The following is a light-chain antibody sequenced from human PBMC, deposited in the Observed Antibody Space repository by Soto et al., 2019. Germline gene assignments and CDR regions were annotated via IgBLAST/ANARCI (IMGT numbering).Light chain of an antibody. J-gene: IGKJ1*01. CDR2: KAS. V-gene: IGKV1-5*03. CDR1: DNIGPW. Sequence: DIQMTQSPYTLSASIGDRVAITCRASDNIGPWVAWDQQKPGKSPKLLIYKASTLETGAPSRFAGSGSGTGFTLPITRLQPVDFATYYCQHYNSYSRTFGQGTKVDIK. CDR3: QHYNSYSRT.